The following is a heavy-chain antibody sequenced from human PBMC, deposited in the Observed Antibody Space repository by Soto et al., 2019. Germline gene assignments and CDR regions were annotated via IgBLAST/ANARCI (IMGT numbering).Heavy chain of an antibody. Sequence: EVQLLESGGGLVQPGGSLRLSCAASGFTFSSYAMSWVRQAPGKGLEWVSAISGSGGSTYYAVSVKGRFTISRDNSKNTLYLQMNSLRAEDTAVYYCAKVDDYGDYEGCVDYWGQGTLVTVSS. J-gene: IGHJ4*02. CDR1: GFTFSSYA. CDR2: ISGSGGST. V-gene: IGHV3-23*01. CDR3: AKVDDYGDYEGCVDY. D-gene: IGHD4-17*01.